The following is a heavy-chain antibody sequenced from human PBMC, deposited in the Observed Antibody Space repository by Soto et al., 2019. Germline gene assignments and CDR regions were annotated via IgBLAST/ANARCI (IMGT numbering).Heavy chain of an antibody. D-gene: IGHD1-7*01. Sequence: PXGSLRRSCAASGFTFSNCRMNWVRQAPGKGLEWLGNIKDDGSYQHYVDSVRGRFTFSRDNSKNFLYLHINSLRAEDTAIYYCVRGTRSPGLDNWGQGTLVTLSS. CDR1: GFTFSNCR. V-gene: IGHV3-7*03. J-gene: IGHJ4*02. CDR2: IKDDGSYQ. CDR3: VRGTRSPGLDN.